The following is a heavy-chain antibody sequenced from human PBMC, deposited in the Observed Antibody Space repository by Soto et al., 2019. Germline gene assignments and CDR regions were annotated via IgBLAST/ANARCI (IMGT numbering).Heavy chain of an antibody. CDR1: GFTFSSYA. V-gene: IGHV3-23*01. CDR2: ISGSGGST. Sequence: GGSLRLSCAASGFTFSSYAMSWVRQAPGKGLEWVSAISGSGGSTYYADSVKGRFTVSRDNSKNTLYLQVNSLRAEDTAVYYCARDKRDLRFLEWSYYFDYWGQGTLVTVSS. J-gene: IGHJ4*02. CDR3: ARDKRDLRFLEWSYYFDY. D-gene: IGHD3-3*01.